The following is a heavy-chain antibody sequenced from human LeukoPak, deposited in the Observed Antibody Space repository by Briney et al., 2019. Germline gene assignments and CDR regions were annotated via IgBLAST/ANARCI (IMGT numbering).Heavy chain of an antibody. D-gene: IGHD2-21*02. J-gene: IGHJ4*02. V-gene: IGHV1-46*01. CDR3: AREGYCGGDCYQFDY. Sequence: ASVKVSCKASGYTFTSYYMHWVRQAPGQGLEWMGIINPSGGSTSYAQKFQGRVTMTRDTSTSTVYMELSSLRSEDTAVYYCAREGYCGGDCYQFDYWGQGTLVTVSS. CDR2: INPSGGST. CDR1: GYTFTSYY.